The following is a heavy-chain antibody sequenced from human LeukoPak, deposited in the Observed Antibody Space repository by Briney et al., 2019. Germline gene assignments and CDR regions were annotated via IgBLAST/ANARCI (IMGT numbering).Heavy chain of an antibody. D-gene: IGHD3-22*01. CDR2: ISSSGSAI. CDR1: GFTFSSYE. J-gene: IGHJ4*02. V-gene: IGHV3-48*03. Sequence: GGSLRLSCAASGFTFSSYEMNWVRQAPGKGLEWVSYISSSGSAINYADSVKGRFTISRDNAKSSLYLRMNSLRAEDTAVYYCARAHYYDSSAYDYWGQGTLVTVSS. CDR3: ARAHYYDSSAYDY.